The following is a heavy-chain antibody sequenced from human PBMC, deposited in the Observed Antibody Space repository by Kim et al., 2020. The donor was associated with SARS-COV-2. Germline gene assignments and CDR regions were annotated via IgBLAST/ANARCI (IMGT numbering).Heavy chain of an antibody. CDR3: AGESYYYGSGRGPYYYYGMDV. Sequence: GGSLRLSCAASGFTVSSNYMSWVRQAPGKGLEWVSVIYSGGSTYYADSVKGRFTISRHNSKNTLYLQMNSLRAEDTAVYYCAGESYYYGSGRGPYYYYGMDVWGQGTTVTVSS. CDR2: IYSGGST. V-gene: IGHV3-53*04. D-gene: IGHD3-10*01. CDR1: GFTVSSNY. J-gene: IGHJ6*02.